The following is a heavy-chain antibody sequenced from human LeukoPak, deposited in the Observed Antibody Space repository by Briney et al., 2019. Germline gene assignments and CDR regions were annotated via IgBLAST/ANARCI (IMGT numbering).Heavy chain of an antibody. CDR3: ARAPYSSSPWGYYYYMDV. V-gene: IGHV1-2*06. CDR2: INPSSGGT. CDR1: GYTFTGHY. D-gene: IGHD6-6*01. Sequence: ASVNDSCKASGYTFTGHYMHWVRQAPGQGLEWMGRINPSSGGTTYAQKFQGRVTMDRDTSISTAYMELIRLRSDDTAEYYCARAPYSSSPWGYYYYMDVWGKGTTVTVSS. J-gene: IGHJ6*03.